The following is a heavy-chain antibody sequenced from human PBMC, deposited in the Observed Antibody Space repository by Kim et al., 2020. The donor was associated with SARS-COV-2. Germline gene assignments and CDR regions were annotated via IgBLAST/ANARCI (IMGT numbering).Heavy chain of an antibody. D-gene: IGHD3-10*01. CDR2: ISAYNGNT. V-gene: IGHV1-18*01. J-gene: IGHJ6*02. CDR3: ARVITMVRGNYGMDV. CDR1: GYTFTSYG. Sequence: ASVKVSCKASGYTFTSYGISWVRQAPGQGLEWMGWISAYNGNTNYAQKLQGRVTMTTDTSTSTAYMELRSLRSDDTAVYYCARVITMVRGNYGMDVWGQGTTVTVSS.